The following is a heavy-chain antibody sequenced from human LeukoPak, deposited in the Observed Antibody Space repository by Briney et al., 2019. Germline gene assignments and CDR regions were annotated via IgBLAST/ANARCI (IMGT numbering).Heavy chain of an antibody. CDR3: ARITSGDYYDY. J-gene: IGHJ4*02. Sequence: PGGSLRLSCAASGFTFSSYAMSWVRQAPGKGLVWVSRINSDGSSTRYADSVKGRFTISRDNAKNTLYLQMNSLRAEDTAVYYCARITSGDYYDYWGQGTLVTVSS. CDR1: GFTFSSYA. CDR2: INSDGSST. V-gene: IGHV3-74*01. D-gene: IGHD1-26*01.